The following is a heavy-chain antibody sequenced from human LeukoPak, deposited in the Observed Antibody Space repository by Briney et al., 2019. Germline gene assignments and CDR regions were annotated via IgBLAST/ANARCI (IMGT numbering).Heavy chain of an antibody. CDR3: ARGYSSSSDFDY. Sequence: SETLSLTCTVSGGSISSGGYYWSWIRQHPGKGLEWIGYIYYSGSTYYNPSLKSRVTISVDRSKNQFSLKLSSVTAADTAVYYCARGYSSSSDFDYWGQGTLVTVSS. CDR2: IYYSGST. D-gene: IGHD6-6*01. CDR1: GGSISSGGYY. J-gene: IGHJ4*02. V-gene: IGHV4-31*03.